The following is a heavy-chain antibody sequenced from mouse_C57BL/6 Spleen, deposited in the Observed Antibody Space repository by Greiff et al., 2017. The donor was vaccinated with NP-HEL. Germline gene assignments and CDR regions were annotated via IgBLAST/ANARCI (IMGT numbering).Heavy chain of an antibody. CDR1: GFNIKNTY. Sequence: VQLQQSVAELVRPGASVKLSCTASGFNIKNTYMHWVKQRPEQGLEWIGRLDPATGNTKYAPKFQGKATITADTYSNTAYLQLSSLTSEDTAIYYCAFLYGSSSIYAMDYWGQGTSVTVSS. V-gene: IGHV14-3*01. D-gene: IGHD1-1*01. J-gene: IGHJ4*01. CDR3: AFLYGSSSIYAMDY. CDR2: LDPATGNT.